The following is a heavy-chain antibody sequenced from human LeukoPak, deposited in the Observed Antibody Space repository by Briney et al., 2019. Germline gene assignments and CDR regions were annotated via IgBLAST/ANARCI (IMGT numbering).Heavy chain of an antibody. CDR2: INWNGGST. Sequence: AGGSLRLSCAASGFTFDDYGMSWVRQAPGKGLEWVSGINWNGGSTGYADSVKGRFTISRDNAKNSLYLQMNSLRAEDTALYYCARSLTTVVTPDTDYWGQGTLVTVSS. CDR1: GFTFDDYG. J-gene: IGHJ4*02. D-gene: IGHD4-23*01. V-gene: IGHV3-20*04. CDR3: ARSLTTVVTPDTDY.